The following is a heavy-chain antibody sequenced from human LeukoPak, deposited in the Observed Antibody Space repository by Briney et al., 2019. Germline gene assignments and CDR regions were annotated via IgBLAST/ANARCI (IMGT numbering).Heavy chain of an antibody. V-gene: IGHV4-39*07. CDR2: IYYSGST. D-gene: IGHD3-3*01. CDR3: ARGTIFGPPYFDY. CDR1: GGSISSSSYY. J-gene: IGHJ4*02. Sequence: SETLSLTCTVSGGSISSSSYYWGWIRQPPGKGLEWIGSIYYSGSTNYNPSLKGRVTISVDTSKNQFSLKLSSVTAADTAVYYCARGTIFGPPYFDYWGQGTLVTVSS.